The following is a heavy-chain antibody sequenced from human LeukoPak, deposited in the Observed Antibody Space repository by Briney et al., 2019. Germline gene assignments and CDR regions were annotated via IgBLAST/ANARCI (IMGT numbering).Heavy chain of an antibody. CDR3: ARDRYGDHTYFDY. CDR2: IYHSGST. V-gene: IGHV4-30-2*01. CDR1: GGSINSGGYS. Sequence: PSETLSLTCAVSGGSINSGGYSWSWIRQPPGKGLEWIGYIYHSGSTHYNPSLKSRVTISVDRSKNQFSLNLSSVTAADTAVYYCARDRYGDHTYFDYWGQGTLVTVSS. J-gene: IGHJ4*02. D-gene: IGHD4-17*01.